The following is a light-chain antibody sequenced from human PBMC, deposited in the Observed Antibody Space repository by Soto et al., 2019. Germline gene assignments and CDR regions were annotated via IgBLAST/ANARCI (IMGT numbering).Light chain of an antibody. CDR1: QSVSSSY. V-gene: IGKV3-20*01. CDR3: TDFGCPAFT. CDR2: GAP. Sequence: TISAVTLSLSPGEGAALSCRASQSVSSSYIAWYRQRPGQTPSLLIYGAPTRATGIPDRFSGSGSGTHFTLTISRLEPGDFTVYYCTDFGCPAFTFGQGTRLEI. J-gene: IGKJ5*01.